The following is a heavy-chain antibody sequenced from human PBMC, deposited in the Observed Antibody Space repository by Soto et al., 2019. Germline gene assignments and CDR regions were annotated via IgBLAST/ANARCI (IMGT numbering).Heavy chain of an antibody. J-gene: IGHJ4*02. D-gene: IGHD6-13*01. Sequence: LSLTCTVSGGSISSFHWSWIRQPAGKGLEWIGRIYSGGRNNYNPSLKSRVTMSVDTSKNQFSLRLSSVTAADAAMYYCARGSSRWDYWGQGTLVTVSS. CDR2: IYSGGRN. V-gene: IGHV4-4*07. CDR3: ARGSSRWDY. CDR1: GGSISSFH.